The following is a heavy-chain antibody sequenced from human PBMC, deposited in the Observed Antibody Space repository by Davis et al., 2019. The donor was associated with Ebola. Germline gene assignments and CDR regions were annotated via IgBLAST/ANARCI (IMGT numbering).Heavy chain of an antibody. V-gene: IGHV6-1*01. CDR3: ARVSWGLSKAFDN. J-gene: IGHJ4*02. CDR2: TYYTSKWNT. D-gene: IGHD3-16*01. CDR1: GDSVSGNSAA. Sequence: LRLSCAISGDSVSGNSAAWNWIRQSPSRGLEWLGRTYYTSKWNTDYATSVKSRITINPDTSKNQFSLHLNSVTPEDTAVYYCARVSWGLSKAFDNWGQGTLVTVSS.